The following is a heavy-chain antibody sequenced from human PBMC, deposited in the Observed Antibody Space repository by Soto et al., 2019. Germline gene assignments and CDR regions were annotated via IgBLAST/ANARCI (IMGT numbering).Heavy chain of an antibody. CDR3: ARARYYDYVWGSYRHDWFDP. CDR1: GDSISSSY. Sequence: SETLSLTCTVSGDSISSSYWSWIRQPPGKGLEWIGYIYYSGSTNYNPSLKSRVTISVDTSKNQFSLKLSSVTASDTAVYYCARARYYDYVWGSYRHDWFDPWGQGTLVTVSS. D-gene: IGHD3-16*02. J-gene: IGHJ5*02. V-gene: IGHV4-59*01. CDR2: IYYSGST.